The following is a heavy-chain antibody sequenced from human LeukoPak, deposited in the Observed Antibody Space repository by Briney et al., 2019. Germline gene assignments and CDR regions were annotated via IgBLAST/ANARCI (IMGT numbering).Heavy chain of an antibody. CDR3: ARVGSSGSYNEDY. J-gene: IGHJ4*02. D-gene: IGHD1-26*01. CDR2: ISSSSTYI. V-gene: IGHV3-21*01. Sequence: KPGGSLRLSCAASGFTFSSYAMNWVRQAPGKGLEWVSSISSSSTYIYYADSLKGRFTISRDNDTLRAEDTAVYYCARVGSSGSYNEDYWGQGTLVTVSS. CDR1: GFTFSSYA.